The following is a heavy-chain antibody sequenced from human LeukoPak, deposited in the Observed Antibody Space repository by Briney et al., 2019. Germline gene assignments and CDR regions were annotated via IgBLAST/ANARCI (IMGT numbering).Heavy chain of an antibody. J-gene: IGHJ4*02. D-gene: IGHD3-9*01. Sequence: GGSLRLSCAASGFTFSSYAMRWVRQAPGKGLEWVAVISYDGSNKYYADSVKGRFTISRDNSKNTLYLQMNSLRAEDTAVYYCARVWYYDILPGYSPPDYWGQGPLVTVSS. CDR3: ARVWYYDILPGYSPPDY. V-gene: IGHV3-30-3*01. CDR2: ISYDGSNK. CDR1: GFTFSSYA.